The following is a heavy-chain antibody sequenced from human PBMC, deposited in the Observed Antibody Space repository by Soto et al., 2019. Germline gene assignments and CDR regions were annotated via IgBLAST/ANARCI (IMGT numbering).Heavy chain of an antibody. CDR1: GDSISSSNYF. CDR2: IFYSGST. D-gene: IGHD5-18*01. Sequence: ASETLSLTCTVSGDSISSSNYFWGWIRQPPGKGLEWIGTIFYSGSTNYNPSLKSRVTISVDTSKNQFSLKLSPVTAADTAVYYCARGYGRNFDYWGQGTLVTVSS. CDR3: ARGYGRNFDY. J-gene: IGHJ4*02. V-gene: IGHV4-39*07.